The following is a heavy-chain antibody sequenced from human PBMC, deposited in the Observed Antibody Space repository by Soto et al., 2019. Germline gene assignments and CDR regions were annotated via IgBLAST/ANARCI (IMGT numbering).Heavy chain of an antibody. CDR2: IYYSGST. D-gene: IGHD2-15*01. CDR3: VRVGRSDGYSLFYF. J-gene: IGHJ4*01. V-gene: IGHV4-59*01. CDR1: GGSISSYY. Sequence: PEKLSLTYTVSGGSISSYYWSWVRQPPGKGLEWIGYIYYSGSTNYNPSLKSRVTISVDTSKNQFSLKLSSVTAADTAVYYCVRVGRSDGYSLFYFGGPVTL.